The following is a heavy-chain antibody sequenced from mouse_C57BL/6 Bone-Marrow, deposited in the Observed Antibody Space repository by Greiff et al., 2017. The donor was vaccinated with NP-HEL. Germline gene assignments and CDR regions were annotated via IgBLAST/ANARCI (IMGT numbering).Heavy chain of an antibody. CDR1: GFTIKDDS. Sequence: EVQLQQSGAELVRPGASVKLSCTASGFTIKDDSMHWVKQRPEQGLEWIGWIDPENGDTEYASKFKGKATITADTSSNTAYLQLSSLTSEDTAVYYFTSITTAPFDYWCQGTTLPVSS. J-gene: IGHJ2*01. V-gene: IGHV14-4*01. CDR3: TSITTAPFDY. CDR2: IDPENGDT. D-gene: IGHD1-1*01.